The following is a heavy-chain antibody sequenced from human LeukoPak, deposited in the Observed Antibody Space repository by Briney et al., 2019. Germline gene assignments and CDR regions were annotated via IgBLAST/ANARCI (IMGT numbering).Heavy chain of an antibody. D-gene: IGHD6-19*01. Sequence: GESLKISCKGSGYSFTSYWIGWVRQMPGKGLEWMGIIYPGDSDTRYSPSLQGQVTISADKSISTAYLQWSSLKASDTAIYYCARLGSSGYLGLDFDYWGQGTLVTVSS. CDR1: GYSFTSYW. V-gene: IGHV5-51*01. J-gene: IGHJ4*02. CDR2: IYPGDSDT. CDR3: ARLGSSGYLGLDFDY.